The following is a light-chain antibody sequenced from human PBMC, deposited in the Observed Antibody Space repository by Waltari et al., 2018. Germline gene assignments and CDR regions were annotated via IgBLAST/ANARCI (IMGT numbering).Light chain of an antibody. CDR1: SGNIATNY. CDR2: EDN. J-gene: IGLJ2*01. Sequence: FLPNQPHSVSASPGTTVPISRPPSSGNIATNYVQSSQQPPGSAPTKVIYEDNQIPSGVPDRFSGSIYSSSNSASLIISGLKAEDEADYYCQSFDSSHVVFGGGTKLTVL. V-gene: IGLV6-57*03. CDR3: QSFDSSHVV.